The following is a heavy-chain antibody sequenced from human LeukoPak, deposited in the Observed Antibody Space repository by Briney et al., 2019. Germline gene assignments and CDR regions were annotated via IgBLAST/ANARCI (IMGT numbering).Heavy chain of an antibody. J-gene: IGHJ4*02. CDR2: IWNDGCNK. CDR1: GFTFSVYG. Sequence: GGSRRLSCAASGFTFSVYGMHWVRQAPGKGLEWVGVIWNDGCNKYYADSVKGRFTISRDNSKNTLYLQMNSLRAEDTAVYSCARASGPFDYWGQGTLVTVSS. D-gene: IGHD3-10*01. V-gene: IGHV3-33*01. CDR3: ARASGPFDY.